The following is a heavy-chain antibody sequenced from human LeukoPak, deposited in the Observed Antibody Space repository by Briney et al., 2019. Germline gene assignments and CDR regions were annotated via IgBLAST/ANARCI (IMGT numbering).Heavy chain of an antibody. V-gene: IGHV4-59*08. CDR2: VYYRGNT. CDR3: ARHVRGSVASPWFDP. Sequence: SETLSLTYSVSADSISSYYWSWIRQPPGKGLEWIGYVYYRGNTKYNPSLKSRVTIEVDTSKNQFSLNLTSVTAADTAVYYCARHVRGSVASPWFDPWGQGALVTVSS. D-gene: IGHD6-19*01. CDR1: ADSISSYY. J-gene: IGHJ5*02.